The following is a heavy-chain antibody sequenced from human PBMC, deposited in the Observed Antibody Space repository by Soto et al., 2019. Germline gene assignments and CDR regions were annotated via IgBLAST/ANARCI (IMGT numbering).Heavy chain of an antibody. J-gene: IGHJ4*02. CDR1: GYTFTSNY. CDR3: ARDSTLAY. CDR2: INPSGGGT. V-gene: IGHV1-46*01. Sequence: QVQLVQSGAEVKKPGASVKVSCKASGYTFTSNYMHWGRQAPGQGLEWMGIINPSGGGTSYAQKFQARVTMTADTSTSTVYMELSSLRSEDTAVYYCARDSTLAYWGQGTLVTVSS.